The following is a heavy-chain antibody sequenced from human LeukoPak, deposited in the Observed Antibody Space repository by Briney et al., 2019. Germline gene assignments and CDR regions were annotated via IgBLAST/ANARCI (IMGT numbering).Heavy chain of an antibody. J-gene: IGHJ3*02. Sequence: QTGGSLRLSCAASGSTFDNYAMQWVRHAPGKGLEWVSGISWNSGNIGYADSVKGRFTISRDHAKNSLYLQINSLRAEDTAFYYCTKETRNSDGALDIWGEGTMVTVS. CDR1: GSTFDNYA. CDR3: TKETRNSDGALDI. V-gene: IGHV3-9*01. CDR2: ISWNSGNI. D-gene: IGHD4/OR15-4a*01.